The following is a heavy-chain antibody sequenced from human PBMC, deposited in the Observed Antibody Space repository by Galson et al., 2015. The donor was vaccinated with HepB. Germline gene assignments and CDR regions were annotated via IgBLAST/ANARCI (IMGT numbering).Heavy chain of an antibody. V-gene: IGHV6-1*01. J-gene: IGHJ3*02. CDR3: ARATVTTMVEDAFDI. D-gene: IGHD4-17*01. CDR1: GDSVSSDSAT. Sequence: CAISGDSVSSDSATWNWIRQSPSRGLEWLGGTYYRSKWYNDYVVSVKSRITINPDTSKNQFSLQLNSVTPEDTAVYYCARATVTTMVEDAFDIWGQGTMVTVSS. CDR2: TYYRSKWYN.